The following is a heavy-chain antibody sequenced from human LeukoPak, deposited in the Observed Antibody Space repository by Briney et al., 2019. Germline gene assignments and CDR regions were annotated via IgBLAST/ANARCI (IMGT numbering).Heavy chain of an antibody. CDR1: GFTFSSYA. CDR2: ISGSGGST. D-gene: IGHD2-2*01. CDR3: AKEQDNQLLLSHFDY. J-gene: IGHJ4*02. Sequence: GGSLRLSCAASGFTFSSYAMSWVRQAPGKGLEWVSAISGSGGSTYYADSVKGRFTTSRDNSKNTLYLQMNSLRAEDTAVYYCAKEQDNQLLLSHFDYWGQGILVTVSS. V-gene: IGHV3-23*01.